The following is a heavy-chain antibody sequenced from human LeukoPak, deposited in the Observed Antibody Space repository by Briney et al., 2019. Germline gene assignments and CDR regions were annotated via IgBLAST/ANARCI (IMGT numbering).Heavy chain of an antibody. CDR2: ISAYNGNT. Sequence: GASVKVSCKASGYTFTNYDINWVRQAAGQGLEWMGWISAYNGNTNYAQKLQGRVTMTTDTSTSTAYMELRSLRSDDTAVYYCARDLAATIDRWGQGTLVTVSS. J-gene: IGHJ4*02. CDR1: GYTFTNYD. D-gene: IGHD5-24*01. V-gene: IGHV1-18*01. CDR3: ARDLAATIDR.